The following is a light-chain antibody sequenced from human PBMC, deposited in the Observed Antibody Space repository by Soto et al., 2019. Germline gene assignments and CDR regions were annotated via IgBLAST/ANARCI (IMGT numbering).Light chain of an antibody. V-gene: IGKV1-39*01. CDR3: QQSYSTLIT. Sequence: DIQMTQSPSSLSASVGDRVTITCRASQSISSYLNCYQQKPGKAPKLLIYAASSLQSGVPSRFSGSGSGTDFTLTISSLQPEDFATYYCQQSYSTLITFGQGTRLEIK. CDR1: QSISSY. CDR2: AAS. J-gene: IGKJ5*01.